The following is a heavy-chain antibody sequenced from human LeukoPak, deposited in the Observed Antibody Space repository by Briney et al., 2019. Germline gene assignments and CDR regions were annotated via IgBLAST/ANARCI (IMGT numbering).Heavy chain of an antibody. CDR2: INPNSGGT. CDR3: ARGESADRGYNYQISDY. Sequence: ASVKVSCKASGYTFTGYYMHWVRQAPGQGLEWMGWINPNSGGTNYSQKFQGRVTITRDTSASTAYMELSSLRSEDTAVYYCARGESADRGYNYQISDYWGQGTLVTVSS. V-gene: IGHV1-2*02. J-gene: IGHJ4*02. CDR1: GYTFTGYY. D-gene: IGHD5-24*01.